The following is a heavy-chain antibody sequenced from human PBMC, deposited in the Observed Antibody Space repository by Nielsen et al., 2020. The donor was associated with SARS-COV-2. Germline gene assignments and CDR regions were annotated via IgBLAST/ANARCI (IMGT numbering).Heavy chain of an antibody. CDR1: GFTFDDYA. V-gene: IGHV3-9*01. CDR2: ISWNSGSI. Sequence: SLKISCAASGFTFDDYAMHWVRQAPGKGLEWVSGISWNSGSIGYADSVEGRFTISRDNAKNSLYLQMNSLRAEDTALYYCAKDIAGYSSGWYGYWGQGTLVTVSS. CDR3: AKDIAGYSSGWYGY. D-gene: IGHD6-19*01. J-gene: IGHJ4*02.